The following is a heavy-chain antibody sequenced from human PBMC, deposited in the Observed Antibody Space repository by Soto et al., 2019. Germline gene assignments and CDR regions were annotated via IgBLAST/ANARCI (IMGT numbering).Heavy chain of an antibody. J-gene: IGHJ5*02. CDR3: ARGRFGELLYPANWFDP. V-gene: IGHV4-61*01. Sequence: ETLSLTCTVSGGSVSSGSYYWSWIRQPPGKGLEWIGYIYYSGSTNYNPSLKSRVTISVDTSKNQFSLKLSSVTAADTAVYYCARGRFGELLYPANWFDPWGQGTLVTVSS. CDR1: GGSVSSGSYY. D-gene: IGHD3-10*01. CDR2: IYYSGST.